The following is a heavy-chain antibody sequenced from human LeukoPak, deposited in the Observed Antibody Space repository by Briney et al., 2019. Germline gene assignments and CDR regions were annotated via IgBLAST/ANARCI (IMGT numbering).Heavy chain of an antibody. Sequence: GGSLRLSCAASGFTFSSYAMSWVRQAPGRGLEWVSAISGSGGSTYYADSVKGRFTISRDNSKNTLYLQMNSLRAEDTAVYYCAKTTGGVWIVWYWGQGTLVTVSS. CDR3: AKTTGGVWIVWY. V-gene: IGHV3-23*01. CDR1: GFTFSSYA. CDR2: ISGSGGST. J-gene: IGHJ4*02. D-gene: IGHD5-12*01.